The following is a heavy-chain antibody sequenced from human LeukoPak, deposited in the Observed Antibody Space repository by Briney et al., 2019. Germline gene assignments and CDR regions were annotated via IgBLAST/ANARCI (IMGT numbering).Heavy chain of an antibody. V-gene: IGHV3-53*01. Sequence: PGGPLRLFCAALGFPVSINYMSWARRAPGKGLDWVSVCYCGGATLHADSVKGRYTSSRGDSENTLYVQMNGRRAEDTAVYYCASGSRVRAAGIRDNGGRGTRVSVFS. CDR1: GFPVSINY. J-gene: IGHJ2*01. CDR2: CYCGGAT. D-gene: IGHD6-13*01. CDR3: ASGSRVRAAGIRDN.